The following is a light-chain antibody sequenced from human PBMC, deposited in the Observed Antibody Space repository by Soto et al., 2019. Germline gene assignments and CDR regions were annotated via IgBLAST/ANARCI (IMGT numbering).Light chain of an antibody. CDR2: ENN. CDR1: SSNIGNSY. CDR3: GTWDSSLSAGV. J-gene: IGLJ2*01. Sequence: QSVLTQPPSVSAAPGQKVTISCSGSSSNIGNSYVSWYQQLPGTAPKLLIYENNKRPSGIPDRFCGSKSGTSATLGITGLQTGDEADYYCGTWDSSLSAGVLGGGTKLTVL. V-gene: IGLV1-51*02.